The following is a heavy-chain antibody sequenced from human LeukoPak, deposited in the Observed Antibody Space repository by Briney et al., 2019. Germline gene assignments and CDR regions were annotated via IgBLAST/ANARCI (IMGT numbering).Heavy chain of an antibody. CDR1: GGSISSSNW. Sequence: SGTLSLTCAVSGGSISSSNWWSWVRQPPGKGLEWIGEIYHSGSTNYNPSLKSRVTISVDKSKNQFSLKLSSVTAADTAVYYCARGDSSGGWFHWFDPWGQGTLVTVSS. V-gene: IGHV4-4*02. CDR2: IYHSGST. CDR3: ARGDSSGGWFHWFDP. D-gene: IGHD3-22*01. J-gene: IGHJ5*02.